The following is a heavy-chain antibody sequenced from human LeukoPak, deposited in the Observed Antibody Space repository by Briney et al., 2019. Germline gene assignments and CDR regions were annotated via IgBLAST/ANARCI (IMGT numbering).Heavy chain of an antibody. CDR2: INPNSGGT. CDR1: GYTFTGYY. J-gene: IGHJ6*02. V-gene: IGHV1-2*02. CDR3: ARDRVIAVAGTTYYYGMDV. D-gene: IGHD6-19*01. Sequence: ASVKVSCKASGYTFTGYYMHWVRQAPGQGLEWMGWINPNSGGTNYAQKFQGRATMTRDTSISTAYMELSRLRSDDTAVYYCARDRVIAVAGTTYYYGMDVWGQGTTVTVSS.